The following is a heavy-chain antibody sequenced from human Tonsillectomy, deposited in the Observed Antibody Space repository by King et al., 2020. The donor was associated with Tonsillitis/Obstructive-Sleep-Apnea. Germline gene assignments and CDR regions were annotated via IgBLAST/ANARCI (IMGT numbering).Heavy chain of an antibody. CDR3: VKDRGDRYSDYDSAFDI. J-gene: IGHJ3*02. CDR2: INSNGGTT. CDR1: GFTFSIFA. D-gene: IGHD5-12*01. Sequence: VQLVESGGGLVQPGGSLRLSCSTSGFTFSIFAMHWVRQAPGKGLEYVSVINSNGGTTYYADSVKGRFTISRDISKNTLYLQMSSLRAEDTAVYYGVKDRGDRYSDYDSAFDIWGQGTMVTVSS. V-gene: IGHV3-64D*06.